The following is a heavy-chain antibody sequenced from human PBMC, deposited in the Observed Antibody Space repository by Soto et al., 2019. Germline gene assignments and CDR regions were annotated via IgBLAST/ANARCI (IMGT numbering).Heavy chain of an antibody. CDR3: AREYYDSSGYYYYYYGMDV. V-gene: IGHV4-4*07. J-gene: IGHJ6*02. CDR1: GGSISSYY. CDR2: IYTSGST. Sequence: KTSETLSLTCTVSGGSISSYYWSWIRQPAGKGLEWIGRIYTSGSTNYNPSLKSRVTMSVDTSKNQFSLKLSSVTAADTAVYYCAREYYDSSGYYYYYYGMDVWGQGTTVTVSS. D-gene: IGHD3-22*01.